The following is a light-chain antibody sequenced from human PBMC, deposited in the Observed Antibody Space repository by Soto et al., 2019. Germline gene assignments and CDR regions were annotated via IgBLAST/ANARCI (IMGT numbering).Light chain of an antibody. CDR1: QSISSY. Sequence: DIQMTQSPSTLSGSVGDRVTINCRAGQSISSYLNWYQQKPGKAPKLLIYAASSLQSGVPSRFSGSGSGTDFTLTISSLQPEDFATYYCQQSYSTLGTLTFGGGTKVDI. V-gene: IGKV1-39*01. CDR2: AAS. CDR3: QQSYSTLGTLT. J-gene: IGKJ4*01.